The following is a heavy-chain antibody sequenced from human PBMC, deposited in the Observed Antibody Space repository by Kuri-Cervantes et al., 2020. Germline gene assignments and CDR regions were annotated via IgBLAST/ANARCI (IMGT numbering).Heavy chain of an antibody. J-gene: IGHJ6*03. CDR2: ISSSSSYI. V-gene: IGHV3-21*01. D-gene: IGHD6-19*01. CDR3: ARDGESSGWYSNYYYYMDV. Sequence: GEAQKISSAACGFTSSSYSMNWVRQAPGKGLEWVSSISSSSSYIYYADSVKGRFTISRENAQNTLYLQMNSLRAEDTAVYYCARDGESSGWYSNYYYYMDVWGKGTTVTVSS. CDR1: GFTSSSYS.